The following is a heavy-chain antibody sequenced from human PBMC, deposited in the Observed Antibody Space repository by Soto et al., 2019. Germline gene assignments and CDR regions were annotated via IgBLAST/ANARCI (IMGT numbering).Heavy chain of an antibody. Sequence: ASVKVSCKASGYTFTSYGISWVRQAPGQGLEWMGWISAYNGNTNYAQKLQGRVTMTTDTSTSTAYMELRSLRSDDTAVYYCAREPPETTVTTYYYYYGMDVWGQGTTVTVSS. CDR1: GYTFTSYG. J-gene: IGHJ6*02. CDR3: AREPPETTVTTYYYYYGMDV. D-gene: IGHD4-4*01. V-gene: IGHV1-18*01. CDR2: ISAYNGNT.